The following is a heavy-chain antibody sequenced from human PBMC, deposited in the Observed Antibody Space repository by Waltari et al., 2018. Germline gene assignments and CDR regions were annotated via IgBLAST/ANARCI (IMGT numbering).Heavy chain of an antibody. V-gene: IGHV3-21*01. Sequence: EVQLVESGGGLVKPGGSLRLSCTASGFPFTSFSIHWVRQAPGKGLEWVASISSSSNNIYYADSVKGRFTISRDNAKYSLYLQMNSLRVEDTAVYHCARDVLGYYGMDVWGQGTTVTVSS. CDR2: ISSSSNNI. J-gene: IGHJ6*02. CDR1: GFPFTSFS. CDR3: ARDVLGYYGMDV. D-gene: IGHD2-8*01.